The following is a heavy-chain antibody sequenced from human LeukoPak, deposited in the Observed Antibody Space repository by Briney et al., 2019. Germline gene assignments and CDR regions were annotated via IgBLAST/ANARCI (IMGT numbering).Heavy chain of an antibody. CDR3: VRGGYGYYFDY. Sequence: SETLSLTCAVYGGSFSGYYWSWIRQPPGKGLEWIGEINHSGSTNYNPSLKSRVTISVDTSKNQFSLKLSSVTAADTAVYYCVRGGYGYYFDYWGQGTLVTVSS. CDR2: INHSGST. D-gene: IGHD1-1*01. J-gene: IGHJ4*02. CDR1: GGSFSGYY. V-gene: IGHV4-34*01.